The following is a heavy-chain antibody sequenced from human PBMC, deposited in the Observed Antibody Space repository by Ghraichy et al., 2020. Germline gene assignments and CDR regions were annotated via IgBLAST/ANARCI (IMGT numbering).Heavy chain of an antibody. CDR2: ISSSSSYI. V-gene: IGHV3-21*01. D-gene: IGHD2-15*01. CDR3: ARVREDCSGGSCMYYFDY. Sequence: GGSLRLSCAASGFTFSSYSMNWVRQAPGKGLEWVSSISSSSSYIYYADSVKGRFTISRDNAKNSLYLQMNSLRAEDTAVYYCARVREDCSGGSCMYYFDYWGQGTLVTVSS. J-gene: IGHJ4*02. CDR1: GFTFSSYS.